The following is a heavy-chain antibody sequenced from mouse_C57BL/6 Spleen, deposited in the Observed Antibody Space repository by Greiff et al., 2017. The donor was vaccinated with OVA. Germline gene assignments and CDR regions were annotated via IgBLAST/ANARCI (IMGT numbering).Heavy chain of an antibody. J-gene: IGHJ2*01. CDR2: INPNNGGT. Sequence: EVKLQQSGPELVKPGASVKISCKASGYTFTDYYMNWVKQSHGKSLEWIGDINPNNGGTSYNQKFKGKATLTVDKSSSTAYMELRSLTSEDSAVYYCASPGYYGDYWGQGTTLTVSS. CDR3: ASPGYYGDY. D-gene: IGHD2-3*01. V-gene: IGHV1-26*01. CDR1: GYTFTDYY.